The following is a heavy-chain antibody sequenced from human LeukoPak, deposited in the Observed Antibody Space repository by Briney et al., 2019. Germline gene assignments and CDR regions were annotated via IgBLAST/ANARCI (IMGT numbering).Heavy chain of an antibody. J-gene: IGHJ5*02. D-gene: IGHD6-13*01. CDR3: ARYTYSSSWYPKWFDP. CDR2: INHSGST. V-gene: IGHV4-34*01. Sequence: PSETLSLTCAVYGGSFSGYYWSWIRQPPGKGLEWIGEINHSGSTNYNPSLKSRVTISVDTSKNQFSLKLSSVTAADTAVYYCARYTYSSSWYPKWFDPWGQGTLVTVSS. CDR1: GGSFSGYY.